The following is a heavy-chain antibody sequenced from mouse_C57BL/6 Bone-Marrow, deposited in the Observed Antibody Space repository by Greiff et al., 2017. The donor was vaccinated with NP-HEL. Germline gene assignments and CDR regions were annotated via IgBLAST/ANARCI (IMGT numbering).Heavy chain of an antibody. Sequence: QVQLQQPGTELVKPGASVKLSCKASGYTFTSYWMHWVKQRPGQGLEWIGNINPSNGGTNYNEKFKSKATLTVDKSSSTAYMQLSSLTSEDSAVYYCAREGLLWLRLYYFDYWGQGTTLTVSS. J-gene: IGHJ2*01. CDR3: AREGLLWLRLYYFDY. CDR1: GYTFTSYW. V-gene: IGHV1-53*01. CDR2: INPSNGGT. D-gene: IGHD2-9*01.